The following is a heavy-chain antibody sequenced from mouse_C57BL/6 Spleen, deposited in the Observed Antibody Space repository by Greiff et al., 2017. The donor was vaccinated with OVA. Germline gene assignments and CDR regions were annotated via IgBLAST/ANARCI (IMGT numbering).Heavy chain of an antibody. CDR1: GYTFTSYW. V-gene: IGHV1-69*01. CDR2: IDPSDSYT. J-gene: IGHJ1*03. CDR3: ASSYYYGSSPRFDV. D-gene: IGHD1-1*01. Sequence: QVQLQQPGAELVMPGASVKLSCKASGYTFTSYWMHWVKQRPGQGLEWIGEIDPSDSYTNYNQKFKGKSTLTVDKSSSTAYMQLSSLTSEDSAVYYCASSYYYGSSPRFDVWGTGTTVTVSS.